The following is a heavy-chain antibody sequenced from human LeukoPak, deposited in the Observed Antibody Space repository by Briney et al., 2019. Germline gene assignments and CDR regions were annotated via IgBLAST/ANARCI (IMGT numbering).Heavy chain of an antibody. Sequence: PGGSLRLSCAASGFTFSSYSMNWVRQAPGKGLEWVSSISSSSSYIYYADSVKGRFTISRDNAKNSLYLQMNSLRAEDTAVYYCVRGTAEVTMIVVVIANFDYWGQGTLVTVSS. D-gene: IGHD3-22*01. V-gene: IGHV3-21*06. CDR2: ISSSSSYI. CDR1: GFTFSSYS. CDR3: VRGTAEVTMIVVVIANFDY. J-gene: IGHJ4*02.